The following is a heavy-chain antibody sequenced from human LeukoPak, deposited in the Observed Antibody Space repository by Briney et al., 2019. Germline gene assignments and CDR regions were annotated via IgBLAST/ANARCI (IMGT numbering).Heavy chain of an antibody. Sequence: SETLSLTCTVSPGSISSSSYYWGWIRQPPGKGLEWIGTIFYSGSTYYNPSLKSRVTVSLDTSKNQFSLKLSSVTAADTAVYYCARTFGGNSGRWDYWGQGTLVTVSS. D-gene: IGHD4-23*01. CDR1: PGSISSSSYY. CDR2: IFYSGST. V-gene: IGHV4-39*07. J-gene: IGHJ4*02. CDR3: ARTFGGNSGRWDY.